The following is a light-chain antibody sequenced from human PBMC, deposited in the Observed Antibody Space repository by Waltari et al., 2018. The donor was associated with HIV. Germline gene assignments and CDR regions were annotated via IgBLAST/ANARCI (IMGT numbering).Light chain of an antibody. CDR3: QSYDSNLSGATV. CDR1: SSNIGAGYD. V-gene: IGLV1-40*01. CDR2: GNS. J-gene: IGLJ1*01. Sequence: QSVLTQPPSVSCAPGQRVTISCTGSSSNIGAGYDVHWYQQLPGTAPKVLIYGNSNRPSGVPDRFSGSKSGTSASLAITGLQAEDEADYYCQSYDSNLSGATVFGTGTKVTVL.